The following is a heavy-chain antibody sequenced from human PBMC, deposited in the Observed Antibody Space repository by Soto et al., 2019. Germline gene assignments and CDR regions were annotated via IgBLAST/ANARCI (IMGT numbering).Heavy chain of an antibody. CDR2: IYYSGNT. J-gene: IGHJ4*02. Sequence: SETLSLTCTVSGGSTSSDNYWSWIRQPPGKGLEWIGHIYYSGNTDYNPSLKSRLAISIDTSKDQFSLKLSSVTAADTAVYFCAREGGESSDGLYYFDSWGQGSLVTVSS. V-gene: IGHV4-30-4*01. CDR1: GGSTSSDNY. CDR3: AREGGESSDGLYYFDS. D-gene: IGHD3-16*01.